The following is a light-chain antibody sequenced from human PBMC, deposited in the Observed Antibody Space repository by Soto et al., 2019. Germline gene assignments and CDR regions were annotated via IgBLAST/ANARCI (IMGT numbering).Light chain of an antibody. V-gene: IGKV1-27*01. CDR3: QKYNSAPWT. Sequence: DNQLTQSPSSLSASLVHGQSVTCLASLGISDDLAWYKQKPGNVPRLLIYAASTLHSRVPSRFSGSGSGTAFTLTIRSLQPEDVATYYCQKYNSAPWTFGQGTKVDIK. CDR2: AAS. CDR1: LGISDD. J-gene: IGKJ1*01.